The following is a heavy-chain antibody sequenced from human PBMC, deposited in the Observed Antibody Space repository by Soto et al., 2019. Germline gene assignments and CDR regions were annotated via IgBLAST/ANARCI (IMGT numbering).Heavy chain of an antibody. CDR1: GYTLTELS. CDR2: FDPEDGET. D-gene: IGHD3-10*01. V-gene: IGHV1-24*01. J-gene: IGHJ4*02. Sequence: GASVKVSCKVSGYTLTELSMHWARQAPGKGLEWVGGFDPEDGETIYAQKFQGRVTMTEDTSTDTAYMELSSLRSEDTAVYYCASYYYGSGSSDAYFDYWGQGTLVTVSS. CDR3: ASYYYGSGSSDAYFDY.